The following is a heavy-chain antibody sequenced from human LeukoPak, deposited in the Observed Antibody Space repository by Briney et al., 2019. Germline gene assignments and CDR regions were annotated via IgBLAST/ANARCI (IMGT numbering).Heavy chain of an antibody. CDR2: IYPRDGST. CDR3: ARDQEAFDY. CDR1: GYSFTSSY. J-gene: IGHJ4*02. V-gene: IGHV1-46*01. Sequence: PVASVKVSCKASGYSFTSSYIHWVRQAPGQGLEWMGMIYPRDGSTSYAQKFQGRVTVTRDTSTSTVHMELSGLRSEDTAVYYCARDQEAFDYWGQGTLVTVSS.